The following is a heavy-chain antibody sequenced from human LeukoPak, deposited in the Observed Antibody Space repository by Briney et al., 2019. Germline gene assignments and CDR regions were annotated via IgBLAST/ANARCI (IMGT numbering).Heavy chain of an antibody. J-gene: IGHJ5*02. D-gene: IGHD6-19*01. CDR3: ARDGRQWVPLNWFDP. CDR2: ISAYIGNT. CDR1: GYTFNTYG. V-gene: IGHV1-18*04. Sequence: GASVKVSCKASGYTFNTYGINWVRQAPGQGLEWMGWISAYIGNTNYAQNFQGRITLTTDTSTSTAYMELTSLRFDDTAVYYCARDGRQWVPLNWFDPWGQGTLVIVSS.